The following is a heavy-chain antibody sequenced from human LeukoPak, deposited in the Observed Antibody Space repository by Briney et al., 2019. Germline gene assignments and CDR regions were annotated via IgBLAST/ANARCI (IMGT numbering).Heavy chain of an antibody. CDR3: ATGTTVFDY. D-gene: IGHD4-17*01. CDR1: GFAFSTSG. Sequence: GGSLRLSCTASGFAFSTSGMHWLRQAPGKGLEWVAVTSSDESEKHHADSVKGRFTISRDNSKNTLYLQMNSLRSEDTAVYYCATGTTVFDYWGQGTLVTVSS. V-gene: IGHV3-30*03. J-gene: IGHJ4*02. CDR2: TSSDESEK.